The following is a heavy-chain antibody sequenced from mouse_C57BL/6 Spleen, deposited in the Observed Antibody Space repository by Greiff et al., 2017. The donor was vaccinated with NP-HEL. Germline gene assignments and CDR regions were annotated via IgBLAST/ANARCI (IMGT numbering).Heavy chain of an antibody. Sequence: EVQLQQSGTVLARPGASVKMSCKTSGYTFTSYWMHWVKQRPGQGLEWIGAIYPGNSDTSYNQKFKGKAKLTAVTSASTAYMELSSLTNEDSAVYYYTGEGKLSWDARFAYWGQGTLVTVSA. CDR1: GYTFTSYW. V-gene: IGHV1-5*01. J-gene: IGHJ3*01. CDR3: TGEGKLSWDARFAY. CDR2: IYPGNSDT. D-gene: IGHD3-3*01.